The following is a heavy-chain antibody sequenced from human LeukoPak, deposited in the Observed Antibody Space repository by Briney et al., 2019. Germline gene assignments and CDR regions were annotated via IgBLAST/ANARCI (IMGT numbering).Heavy chain of an antibody. D-gene: IGHD1-26*01. J-gene: IGHJ4*02. CDR3: ARYSESCSGFDY. V-gene: IGHV4-59*08. Sequence: PSETLSVICTVSGGSISSYYWRWIRQPPGKGLEWIGYIYYSGSINYNPSLKSRVTISVDTSKNQFSLKLRSVTAADTAVYYCARYSESCSGFDYWGQGTLVTVSS. CDR2: IYYSGSI. CDR1: GGSISSYY.